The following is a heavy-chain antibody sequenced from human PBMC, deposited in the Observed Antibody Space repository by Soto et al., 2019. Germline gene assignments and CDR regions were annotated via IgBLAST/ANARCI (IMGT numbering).Heavy chain of an antibody. V-gene: IGHV1-2*02. J-gene: IGHJ5*02. CDR3: ARGTTTRNWFDH. CDR2: INPNSGGT. D-gene: IGHD4-17*01. Sequence: XSVKVSCKASGYSFTCYYMHWVRQAPGQGLEWMGWINPNSGGTNYAQKFQGRVTMTRDTSISTAYMELSRLRSDDTAVYYCARGTTTRNWFDHWGQGTLVTVSS. CDR1: GYSFTCYY.